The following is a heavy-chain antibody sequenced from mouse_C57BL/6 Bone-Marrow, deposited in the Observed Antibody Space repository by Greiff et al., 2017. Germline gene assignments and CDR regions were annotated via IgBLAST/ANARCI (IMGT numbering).Heavy chain of an antibody. CDR2: IHPNSGST. Sequence: VKLKQPGAELVKPGASVKLSCKASGYTFTSYWMHWVKQRPGQGLEWIGMIHPNSGSTNYNEKFKSKATLTVDKSSSTAYMQLSSLTSEDSAVYYCARDGFYGSSFFDYWGQGTTLTVSS. CDR1: GYTFTSYW. D-gene: IGHD1-1*01. V-gene: IGHV1-64*01. J-gene: IGHJ2*01. CDR3: ARDGFYGSSFFDY.